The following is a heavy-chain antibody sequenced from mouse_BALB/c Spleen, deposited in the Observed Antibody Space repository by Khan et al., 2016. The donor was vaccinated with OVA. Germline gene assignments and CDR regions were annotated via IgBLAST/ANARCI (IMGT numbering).Heavy chain of an antibody. CDR2: IGPGSSNA. CDR3: ARANYYGRRCDGINY. D-gene: IGHD1-1*01. Sequence: DLVKPGASVKLSCKASGYTFTSYWINWIKQRPGQGLEWIGRIGPGSSNAYYNDMFKDKATLTVDTSSNTAYIQLSSLSSEDSAVSTWARANYYGRRCDGINYWGQGTTVTVSA. V-gene: IGHV1S41*01. CDR1: GYTFTSYW. J-gene: IGHJ4*01.